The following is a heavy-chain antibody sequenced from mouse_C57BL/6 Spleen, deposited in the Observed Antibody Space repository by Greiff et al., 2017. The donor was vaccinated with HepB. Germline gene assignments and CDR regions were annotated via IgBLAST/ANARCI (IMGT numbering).Heavy chain of an antibody. D-gene: IGHD3-1*01. Sequence: QVQLQQSGPELVKPGASVKISCKASGYAFSSSWMNWVKQRPGKGLEWIGRIYPGDGDTNYNGKFKGKATLTADKSSSTAYMQLSSLASEDSAVYVCARWTTGGGYAMDYWGQGTSVTVSS. CDR2: IYPGDGDT. J-gene: IGHJ4*01. CDR3: ARWTTGGGYAMDY. CDR1: GYAFSSSW. V-gene: IGHV1-82*01.